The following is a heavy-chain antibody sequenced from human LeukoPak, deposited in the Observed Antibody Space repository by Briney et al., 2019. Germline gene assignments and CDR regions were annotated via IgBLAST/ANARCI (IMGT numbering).Heavy chain of an antibody. CDR1: GFTFSTYN. Sequence: GGSLRLSCAASGFTFSTYNMNWVRQAPGKGLEWVSYISSSSSTIKYADSVKGRFTISRDNANNSLYLQMNSLRDEDTAVFYCARDGTYTDYDPDFDIWGQGTLVTVSS. V-gene: IGHV3-48*02. J-gene: IGHJ4*02. D-gene: IGHD5-12*01. CDR3: ARDGTYTDYDPDFDI. CDR2: ISSSSSTI.